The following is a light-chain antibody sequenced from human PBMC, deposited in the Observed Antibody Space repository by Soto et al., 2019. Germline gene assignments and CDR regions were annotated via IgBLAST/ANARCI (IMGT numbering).Light chain of an antibody. CDR1: QSISSW. Sequence: DIQLTQSPSTLSASVGDRVTITCRASQSISSWLAWYQRRPGKAPKLLIYKASDLQSGVPSRFSGSEFGTEFTLTISSLQPDDFATYFCLQFSTYSLTFGGGTKVDIK. V-gene: IGKV1-5*03. J-gene: IGKJ4*01. CDR2: KAS. CDR3: LQFSTYSLT.